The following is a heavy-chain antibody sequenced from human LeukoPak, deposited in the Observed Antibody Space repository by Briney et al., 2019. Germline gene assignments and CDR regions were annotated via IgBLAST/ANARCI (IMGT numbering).Heavy chain of an antibody. CDR1: GFTSSSYW. CDR3: AGDQTYYYDSSGYYDAFDI. D-gene: IGHD3-22*01. V-gene: IGHV3-7*01. Sequence: PGESLRLSCAASGFTSSSYWMNWVRQAPGKGLEWVANIKEDGSVKYYVDSVKGRFTISRDNAKNSLYLQMNSLRAEDTAVYYCAGDQTYYYDSSGYYDAFDIWGQGTMVTVSS. CDR2: IKEDGSVK. J-gene: IGHJ3*02.